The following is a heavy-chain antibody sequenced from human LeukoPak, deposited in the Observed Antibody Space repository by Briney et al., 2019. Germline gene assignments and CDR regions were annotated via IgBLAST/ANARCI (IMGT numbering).Heavy chain of an antibody. Sequence: GGSLRLSCAASGFTFSSDSMNWVRQAPGKGLEWVSSISSSSSYIYYADSVKGRFTISRDNAKNSLYLQMNSLRAEDTAVYYCARDPGIAAAGTSGYWGQGTLVTVSS. D-gene: IGHD6-13*01. CDR2: ISSSSSYI. J-gene: IGHJ4*02. V-gene: IGHV3-21*01. CDR1: GFTFSSDS. CDR3: ARDPGIAAAGTSGY.